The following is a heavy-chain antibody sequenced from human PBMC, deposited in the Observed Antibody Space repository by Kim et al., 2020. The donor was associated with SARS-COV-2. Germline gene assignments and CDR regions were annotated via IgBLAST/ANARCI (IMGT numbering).Heavy chain of an antibody. D-gene: IGHD3-9*01. CDR2: INHSGSS. CDR1: GGSFSGYY. CDR3: ARGLRAYDILTGYYPHAFDI. V-gene: IGHV4-34*01. J-gene: IGHJ3*02. Sequence: SETLSLTCAVYGGSFSGYYWSWIRQPPGKGLEWIGEINHSGSSNYNPSLKSRVTISVDTSKNQFSLKLSSVTAADTAVYYCARGLRAYDILTGYYPHAFDIWGPGTMVTVSS.